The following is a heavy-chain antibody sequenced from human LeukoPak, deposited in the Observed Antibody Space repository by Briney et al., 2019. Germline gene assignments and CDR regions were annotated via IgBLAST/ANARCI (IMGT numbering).Heavy chain of an antibody. CDR2: IVVGSGNT. V-gene: IGHV1-58*02. Sequence: ASVKVSCKASGFTFTSSAMQWVRQARGQRLEWIGWIVVGSGNTNYAQKFQERVTITRDMSTSTAYMELSSLRSEDTAVYYCAAGFMVRGVIIRYYYGMDVWGQGTTVTVSS. CDR1: GFTFTSSA. D-gene: IGHD3-10*01. J-gene: IGHJ6*02. CDR3: AAGFMVRGVIIRYYYGMDV.